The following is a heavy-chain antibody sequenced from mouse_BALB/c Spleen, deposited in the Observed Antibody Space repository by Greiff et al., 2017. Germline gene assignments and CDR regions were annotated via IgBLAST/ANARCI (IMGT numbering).Heavy chain of an antibody. CDR2: IYPGVGYT. Sequence: QVQLQQSGAELVRPGTSVRISSKASVSTFPTYWLGWVRQRPGHGLEWIGYIYPGVGYTNYNENFKGKATLTADTASSTSYMQLSSLTSEDSAVFLCARRICYEYYEGYCYAMDYWGQGTSVTVSS. V-gene: IGHV1-63*02. J-gene: IGHJ4*01. D-gene: IGHD2-4*01. CDR3: ARRICYEYYEGYCYAMDY. CDR1: VSTFPTYW.